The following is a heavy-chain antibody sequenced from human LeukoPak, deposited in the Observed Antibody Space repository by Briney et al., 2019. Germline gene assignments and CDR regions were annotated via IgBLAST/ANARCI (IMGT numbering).Heavy chain of an antibody. J-gene: IGHJ6*04. CDR1: GGTFSSYA. V-gene: IGHV1-69*13. CDR3: ARGVENYYYGMDV. Sequence: ASVKVSCKASGGTFSSYAISWVRQAPGQGLEWMGGITPIFGTANYAQKFQGRVTITADESTSTAYMELSSLRSEDTAVYYCARGVENYYYGMDVWGKGTTVTVSS. CDR2: ITPIFGTA.